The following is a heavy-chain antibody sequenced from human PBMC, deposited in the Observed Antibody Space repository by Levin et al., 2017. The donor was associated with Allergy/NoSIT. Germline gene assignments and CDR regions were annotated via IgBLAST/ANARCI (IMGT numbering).Heavy chain of an antibody. CDR3: AKSEVGATDFQH. CDR2: ISASGGST. J-gene: IGHJ1*01. CDR1: GFSFSSYV. Sequence: GGSLRLSCAASGFSFSSYVMTWVRQAPGKGLEWVSSISASGGSTYYADSVKGRFTISRDNFKKTLYLQMNTLRVEDSAAYYCAKSEVGATDFQHWGQGTPVAVSS. V-gene: IGHV3-23*01. D-gene: IGHD1-26*01.